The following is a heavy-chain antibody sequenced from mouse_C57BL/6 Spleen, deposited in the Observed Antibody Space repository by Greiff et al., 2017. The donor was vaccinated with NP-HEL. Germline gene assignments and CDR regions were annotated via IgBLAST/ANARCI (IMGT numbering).Heavy chain of an antibody. J-gene: IGHJ4*01. Sequence: EVHLVESGEGLVKPGGSLKLSCAASGFTFSSYAMSWVRQTPEKRLEWVAYISSGGDYIYYADTVKGRFTISRDNARNTLYLQMSSLKSEDTAMYNCTRDREGIKRRYYNAMNNWSQGTSVTVCS. CDR3: TRDREGIKRRYYNAMNN. CDR2: ISSGGDYI. CDR1: GFTFSSYA. D-gene: IGHD2-4*01. V-gene: IGHV5-9-1*02.